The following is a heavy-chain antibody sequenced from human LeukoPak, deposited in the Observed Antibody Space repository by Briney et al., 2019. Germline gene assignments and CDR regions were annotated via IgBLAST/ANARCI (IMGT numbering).Heavy chain of an antibody. Sequence: GGSLRLSCAGSGFTLSTYSMNWVRQAPGKGLEGVSYISSSSAIYYADSVKGRFTISRDNAKNSLFLQMNTLRDEDTAIYYCARGVQLWSYYYYGLDVWGHGTTVTVSS. CDR1: GFTLSTYS. V-gene: IGHV3-48*02. J-gene: IGHJ6*02. CDR3: ARGVQLWSYYYYGLDV. D-gene: IGHD1-1*01. CDR2: ISSSSAI.